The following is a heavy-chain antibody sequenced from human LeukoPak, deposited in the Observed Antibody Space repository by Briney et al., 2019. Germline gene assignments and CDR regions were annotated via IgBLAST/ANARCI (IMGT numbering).Heavy chain of an antibody. J-gene: IGHJ5*02. Sequence: SQTLSLTCTVSGGSISSGSYSWDWIRQPPGKGLEWIGSIYYSGRTYYNPSLKSRVTISVDTSKNQFSLKLSSVTAADTAVYYCARDPDQYNIHWDNWFDPWGQGFLVTVSS. CDR3: ARDPDQYNIHWDNWFDP. CDR1: GGSISSGSYS. D-gene: IGHD1-14*01. V-gene: IGHV4-39*02. CDR2: IYYSGRT.